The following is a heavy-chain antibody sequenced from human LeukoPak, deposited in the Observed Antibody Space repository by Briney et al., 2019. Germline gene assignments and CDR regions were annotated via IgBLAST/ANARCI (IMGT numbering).Heavy chain of an antibody. D-gene: IGHD4-11*01. J-gene: IGHJ1*01. CDR3: AKGATVTTELNHCFQH. Sequence: PGGSLRLSCAASGFTFDDYAMHWVRQAPGKGLEWVSGISWNSGSIGYADSVKGRFTISRDNAKNSLYLQMNSLRAEDTALYYCAKGATVTTELNHCFQHWGQGTLATVSS. V-gene: IGHV3-9*01. CDR2: ISWNSGSI. CDR1: GFTFDDYA.